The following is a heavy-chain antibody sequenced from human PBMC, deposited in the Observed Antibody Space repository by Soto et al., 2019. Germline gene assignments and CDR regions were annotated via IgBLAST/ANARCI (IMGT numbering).Heavy chain of an antibody. CDR3: ERRYGYSCDS. D-gene: IGHD1-1*01. J-gene: IGHJ5*01. V-gene: IGHV4-59*08. CDR1: GGSISSYY. Sequence: SETLCVTWTVSGGSISSYYWSWIRQPPGKGLEWIGYIYYSGSTNYNPSLKSRVTISVDTSKNQFSLKLSSVTAADTAVYYCERRYGYSCDSWGHAPLVTVSS. CDR2: IYYSGST.